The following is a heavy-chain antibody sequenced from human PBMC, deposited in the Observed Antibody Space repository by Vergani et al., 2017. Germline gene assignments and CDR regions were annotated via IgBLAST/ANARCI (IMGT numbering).Heavy chain of an antibody. CDR1: GITFWKFG. CDR3: AKDLEGTDYDFWSGSLYYMDV. CDR2: ISWNSGAV. V-gene: IGHV3-9*01. Sequence: EVDLVESGGGLAQPGGSLRLSCEASGITFWKFGMHWVRQGPGKGLEWVSGISWNSGAVDYADSVRGRFTISRDNAKNSLFLEMNSLRFEDTAVYYCAKDLEGTDYDFWSGSLYYMDVSGKGTTVTVSS. J-gene: IGHJ6*03. D-gene: IGHD3-3*01.